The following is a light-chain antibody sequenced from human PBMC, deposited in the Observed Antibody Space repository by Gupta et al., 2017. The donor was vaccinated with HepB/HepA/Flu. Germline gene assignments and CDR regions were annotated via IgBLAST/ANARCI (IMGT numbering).Light chain of an antibody. J-gene: IGLJ3*02. CDR1: SSDVGIYNY. V-gene: IGLV2-11*01. Sequence: QSALTQPRSVSGSPGQSVTFSCTGTSSDVGIYNYVSWYQQHPGKAPKLMIYDVNKRPSGVPDRFSGSKSGNTASLTISGLQAEDEADYYCCSYAGSHTFVVFGGGTKLTV. CDR3: CSYAGSHTFVV. CDR2: DVN.